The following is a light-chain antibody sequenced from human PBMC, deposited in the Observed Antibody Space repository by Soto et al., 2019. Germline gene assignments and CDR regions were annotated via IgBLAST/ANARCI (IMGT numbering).Light chain of an antibody. CDR3: QQYGSSPWT. CDR2: GAS. J-gene: IGKJ1*01. Sequence: ETVLTQSPGTLSLSPGERATLSCRASQTIRSNYLAWYRQTPGHAPSLHIYGASNRATGIADRFSGSGSGPDFTLIISRLEPEDFALYYCQQYGSSPWTFGQGTKVEIK. V-gene: IGKV3-20*01. CDR1: QTIRSNY.